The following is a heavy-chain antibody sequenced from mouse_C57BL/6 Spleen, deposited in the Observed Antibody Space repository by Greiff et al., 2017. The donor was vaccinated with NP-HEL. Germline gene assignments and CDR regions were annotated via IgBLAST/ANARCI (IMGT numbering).Heavy chain of an antibody. CDR2: INPSSGYT. V-gene: IGHV1-4*01. CDR1: GYTFTSYT. CDR3: AREDGNLYYFDY. D-gene: IGHD2-1*01. J-gene: IGHJ2*01. Sequence: QVQLQHSGAELARPGASVKMSCKASGYTFTSYTMHWVKQRPGQGLEWIGYINPSSGYTKYNQKFKDKATLTADKSSSTAYMQLSSLTSEDSAVYYCAREDGNLYYFDYWGQGTTLTVSS.